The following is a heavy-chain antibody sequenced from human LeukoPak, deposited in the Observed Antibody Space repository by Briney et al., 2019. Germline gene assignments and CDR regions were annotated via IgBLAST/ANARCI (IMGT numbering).Heavy chain of an antibody. CDR3: VRDPPICSGGTCYSN. CDR1: GFTFSPYA. CDR2: ISGSGATI. J-gene: IGHJ4*02. V-gene: IGHV3-48*01. Sequence: GGSLRLSCEASGFTFSPYAMNWVRQAPGKGLKWISYISGSGATIYYADFVKGRFTISRDNAKNSLYLQMNSLRAEDTAFYYCVRDPPICSGGTCYSNWGQGTLVTVSS. D-gene: IGHD2-15*01.